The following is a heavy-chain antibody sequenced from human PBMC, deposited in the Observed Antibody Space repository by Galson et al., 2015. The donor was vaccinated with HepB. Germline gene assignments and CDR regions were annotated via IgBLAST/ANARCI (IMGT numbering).Heavy chain of an antibody. CDR1: GFTFSSYS. CDR2: ISSSSSYI. CDR3: ARSGPVKPTHPGNWFDP. D-gene: IGHD1-26*01. Sequence: SLRLSCAASGFTFSSYSMNWVRQAPGKGLEWVSSISSSSSYIYYADSVKGRFTISRDNAKNSLYLQMNSLRAEDTAVYYCARSGPVKPTHPGNWFDPWGQGTLVTVSS. J-gene: IGHJ5*02. V-gene: IGHV3-21*01.